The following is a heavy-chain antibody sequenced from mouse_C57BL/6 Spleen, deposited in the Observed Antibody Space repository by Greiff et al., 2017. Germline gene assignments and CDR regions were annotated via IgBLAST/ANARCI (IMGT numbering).Heavy chain of an antibody. CDR3: ARCPYGSREYFDF. CDR1: GYTFTSYW. V-gene: IGHV1-59*01. J-gene: IGHJ2*01. CDR2: IDPSDSYT. D-gene: IGHD2-10*02. Sequence: VQLQQPGAELVRPGTSVKLSCKASGYTFTSYWMHWVKQRPGQGLEWIGVIDPSDSYTNYNQKFKGKATLTVDTSSSTADMQLRSLTSEDSAVYYCARCPYGSREYFDFWGQGTTRTGSS.